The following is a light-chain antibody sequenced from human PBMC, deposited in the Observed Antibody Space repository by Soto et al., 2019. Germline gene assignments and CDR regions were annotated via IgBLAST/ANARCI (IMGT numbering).Light chain of an antibody. CDR3: QQYSTFYS. V-gene: IGKV1-5*01. CDR1: QSISSW. CDR2: DAS. Sequence: DIPMTQSPSTLSASVGDRVTITCRARQSISSWLAWYQQKPGKAPNLLIYDASSLESGVPSRFSGSGSGTEFTLTISSLQPDDFATYYCQQYSTFYSFGQGTKLETK. J-gene: IGKJ2*03.